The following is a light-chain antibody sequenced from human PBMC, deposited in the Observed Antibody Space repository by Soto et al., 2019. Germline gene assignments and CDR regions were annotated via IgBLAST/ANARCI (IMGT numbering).Light chain of an antibody. CDR1: SSDVGSYNY. Sequence: QSALTQPASVSGSPGQSITISCTGTSSDVGSYNYVSWFQQHPGKAPKLMIYEVNNRSSGVSDRFFGSKSGNTASLTISGLQADDEADYYCSSYTSISTSYVFGTGTKLTVL. CDR3: SSYTSISTSYV. V-gene: IGLV2-14*01. J-gene: IGLJ1*01. CDR2: EVN.